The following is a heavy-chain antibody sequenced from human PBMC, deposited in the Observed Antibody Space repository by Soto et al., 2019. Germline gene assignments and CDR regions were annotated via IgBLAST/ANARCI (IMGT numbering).Heavy chain of an antibody. D-gene: IGHD1-26*01. CDR1: GFTFSNYW. V-gene: IGHV3-74*01. CDR2: INSEGSSS. J-gene: IGHJ4*02. CDR3: ARDVGSGNYPDY. Sequence: PGGSLRLSCAASGFTFSNYWMHWVRQAPGKGLVWVSSINSEGSSSSYADSVKGRFTISRDNARDTLYLQMNSLRAEDTAVYYCARDVGSGNYPDYWGQGTQVTV.